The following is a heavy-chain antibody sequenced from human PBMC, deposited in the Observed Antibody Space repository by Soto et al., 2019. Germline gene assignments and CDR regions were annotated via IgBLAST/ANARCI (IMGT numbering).Heavy chain of an antibody. CDR1: GGSISSYY. V-gene: IGHV4-59*08. CDR3: ARTNSGWYYFDY. J-gene: IGHJ4*02. CDR2: IYYSGST. D-gene: IGHD6-19*01. Sequence: QVQLQESGPGLVKPSETLSLTCTVSGGSISSYYWNWIRQPPGKGLEWIGYIYYSGSTNYNPSLKSRVTISVDTSKNQFSLRLTSVTAADTAMYYCARTNSGWYYFDYWGQGILVTVSS.